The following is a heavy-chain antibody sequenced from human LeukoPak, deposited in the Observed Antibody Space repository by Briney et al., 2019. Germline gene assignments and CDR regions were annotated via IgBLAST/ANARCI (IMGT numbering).Heavy chain of an antibody. CDR3: VKNVVVKRYIDY. CDR2: ISGSGRTT. CDR1: GFTFSTHA. J-gene: IGHJ4*02. Sequence: PGGSLRLSCAASGFTFSTHAMSWVRQTPGKGLQWISVISGSGRTTEYADSVKGRFTISRDNSKNTLSLQMNSLRVEDTAIYYCVKNVVVKRYIDYWGQGTLVTVSS. V-gene: IGHV3-23*01. D-gene: IGHD2-15*01.